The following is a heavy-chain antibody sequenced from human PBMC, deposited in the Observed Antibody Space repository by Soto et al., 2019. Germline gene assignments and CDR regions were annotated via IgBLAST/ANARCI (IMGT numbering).Heavy chain of an antibody. CDR1: GFTFSSYA. CDR3: AKASYSSSHTYY. CDR2: ISGSGGST. Sequence: VQLLESGGGLVQPGGCLRLSCAASGFTFSSYAMSWVRQAPGKGLEWVSAISGSGGSTYYADSVKGRFTISRDNSKNTLDLQMNSLRAEYTAVYYCAKASYSSSHTYYWGQGTLVTVSS. J-gene: IGHJ4*02. D-gene: IGHD6-6*01. V-gene: IGHV3-23*01.